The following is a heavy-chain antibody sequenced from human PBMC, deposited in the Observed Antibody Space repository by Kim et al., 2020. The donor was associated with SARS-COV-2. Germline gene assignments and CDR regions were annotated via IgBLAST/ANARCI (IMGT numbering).Heavy chain of an antibody. CDR2: ISSDGTIQ. CDR1: GLTFRNYG. D-gene: IGHD2-2*01. CDR3: SKGAIAVVSGGKVWLDP. V-gene: IGHV3-30*18. Sequence: GGSLRLSCAASGLTFRNYGMHWVRQAPGKGLEWVADISSDGTIQYSGDSVAGRFTISRDNSNNTQYLQMKSLRLEDTAVYYCSKGAIAVVSGGKVWLDPWGQGTLVTVSS. J-gene: IGHJ5*02.